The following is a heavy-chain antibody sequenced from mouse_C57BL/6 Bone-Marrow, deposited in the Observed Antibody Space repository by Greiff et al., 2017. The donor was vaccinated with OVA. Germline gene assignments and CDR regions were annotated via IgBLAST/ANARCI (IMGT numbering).Heavy chain of an antibody. Sequence: EVQLQQSGPELVKPGASVKISCKASGYTFTDYYMNWVKQSHGKSLKWIGDINPNNGGTSYNQKFKGKATLTVDKSSSTAYMELRSLTSEDSAVYYCATLIYYGNYDFDYWGQGTTLTVSS. CDR3: ATLIYYGNYDFDY. CDR1: GYTFTDYY. CDR2: INPNNGGT. J-gene: IGHJ2*01. V-gene: IGHV1-26*01. D-gene: IGHD2-1*01.